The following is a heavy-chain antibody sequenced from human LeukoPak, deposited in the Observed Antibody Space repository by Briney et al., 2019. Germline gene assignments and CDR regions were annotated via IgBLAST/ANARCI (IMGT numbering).Heavy chain of an antibody. CDR1: GFTFSSYA. D-gene: IGHD1-26*01. CDR3: ATAVERYYYYMDV. Sequence: PGGSLRLSCAASGFTFSSYAMSWVRQAPGKGLEWVSAISGSGGSTYYADSVKGRFTISRDNSKNTLYLQMNSLRAEDTAVYYCATAVERYYYYMDVWGKGTTVTVSS. CDR2: ISGSGGST. J-gene: IGHJ6*03. V-gene: IGHV3-23*01.